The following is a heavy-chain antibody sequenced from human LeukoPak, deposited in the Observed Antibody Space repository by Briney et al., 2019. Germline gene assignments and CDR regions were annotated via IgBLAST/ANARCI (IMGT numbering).Heavy chain of an antibody. Sequence: GGSLRLSCAASGVTFSIYAMSSVRQAPGKRVEWVSAISVSGGSTYYADSVKGRFTISRDNSKNTLYLQMNSLRAEDTAVYYCAKETYSGSYSTFDYWGQGTLVTVSS. CDR1: GVTFSIYA. D-gene: IGHD1-26*01. J-gene: IGHJ4*02. V-gene: IGHV3-23*01. CDR2: ISVSGGST. CDR3: AKETYSGSYSTFDY.